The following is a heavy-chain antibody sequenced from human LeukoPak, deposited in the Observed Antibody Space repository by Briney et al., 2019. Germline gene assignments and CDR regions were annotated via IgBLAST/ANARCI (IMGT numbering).Heavy chain of an antibody. Sequence: PSETLSLTCGVSGESFNGYYWTWIRQSPGKGLEWIGEINDIGHTNYNSALKSRVTILLDTSKKQFSLRLSSVTAADTALYYCARHFTYYYDSSGYPRDAFDVWGQGPMVPVSS. CDR2: INDIGHT. CDR3: ARHFTYYYDSSGYPRDAFDV. D-gene: IGHD3-22*01. J-gene: IGHJ3*01. CDR1: GESFNGYY. V-gene: IGHV4-34*01.